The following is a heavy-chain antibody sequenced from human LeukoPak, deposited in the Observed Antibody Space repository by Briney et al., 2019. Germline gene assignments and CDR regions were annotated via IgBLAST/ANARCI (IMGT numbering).Heavy chain of an antibody. J-gene: IGHJ4*02. CDR3: ARDLLEAPSFLEWLPQYYFDY. Sequence: PGGSLRLSCAVSGFTFSSYSMNWVRQAPGKGLGWVSSISISSSSIYYADSVKGRFSISRDNAKNSLYLQMNSLRAEDTAVYYCARDLLEAPSFLEWLPQYYFDYWGQGTLVTVSS. CDR1: GFTFSSYS. CDR2: ISISSSSI. V-gene: IGHV3-21*06. D-gene: IGHD3-3*01.